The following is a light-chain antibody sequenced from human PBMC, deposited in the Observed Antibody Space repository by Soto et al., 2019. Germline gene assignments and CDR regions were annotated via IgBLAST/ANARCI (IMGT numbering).Light chain of an antibody. CDR1: QSVSSSY. J-gene: IGKJ1*01. CDR3: QQYGGSTWT. CDR2: GAS. V-gene: IGKV3-20*01. Sequence: IVWPQSPSTLSLSPGERSTLSCMASQSVSSSYLAWYQQKPGQAPRLLTHGASSRATGIPDRFSGSGSGTDFTLTISRLEPEDFAVYYCQQYGGSTWTFGQGTKVDIK.